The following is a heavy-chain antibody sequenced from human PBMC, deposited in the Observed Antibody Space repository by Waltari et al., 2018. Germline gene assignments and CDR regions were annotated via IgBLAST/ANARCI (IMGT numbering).Heavy chain of an antibody. V-gene: IGHV3-9*03. CDR1: GFTFDDYA. CDR2: ISWNSVSI. Sequence: EVQLVESGGGLVQPGRSLRLSCAASGFTFDDYAMHWVRQAPGKGLEWVSGISWNSVSIGYADSVKGRFTISRDNAKNSLYLQMNSLRAEDMALYYCAKGSPTYYYDSSGYQGAFDIWGQGTMVTVSS. CDR3: AKGSPTYYYDSSGYQGAFDI. D-gene: IGHD3-22*01. J-gene: IGHJ3*02.